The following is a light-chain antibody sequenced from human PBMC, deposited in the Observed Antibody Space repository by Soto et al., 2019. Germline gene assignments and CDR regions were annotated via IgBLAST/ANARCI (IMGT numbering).Light chain of an antibody. V-gene: IGKV3-15*01. CDR1: ETVATN. CDR3: QQYFEWPPMT. CDR2: GAS. Sequence: VMTQSPATLSVSPGERATLSCWASETVATNLAWYQQKPGQAPRLLISGASTRAAGISDRFRGSGSGTEFTLTMSSLGSEDSAIYYCQQYFEWPPMTFGQGTKVEI. J-gene: IGKJ1*01.